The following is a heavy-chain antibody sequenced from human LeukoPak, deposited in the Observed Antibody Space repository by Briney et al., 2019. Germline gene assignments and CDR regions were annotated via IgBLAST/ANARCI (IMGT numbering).Heavy chain of an antibody. D-gene: IGHD6-6*01. CDR2: IYYSGAT. CDR3: GRLVEYGSSSFDS. Sequence: SETLSLTCTVSGDSIISTNYYWGWIRQPPGKGLEWIGHIYYSGATYYNSSLKSRVTISVDTSKNQFSLKLNFVTAADTAVYYCGRLVEYGSSSFDSWGQGTLVTVSS. J-gene: IGHJ4*02. CDR1: GDSIISTNYY. V-gene: IGHV4-39*01.